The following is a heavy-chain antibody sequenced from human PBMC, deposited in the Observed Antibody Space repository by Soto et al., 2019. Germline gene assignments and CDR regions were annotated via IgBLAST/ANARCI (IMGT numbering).Heavy chain of an antibody. CDR1: GLTFDGYV. Sequence: GGSLRLSCAASGLTFDGYVMHWVRQASGKGLEWISGIRWDGGIIGYADSVKGRFTISRDNAKNSLYLQMNRLRIEDTALYYCSTGARSTWYPLQGFDTWGQGTLVTVSS. J-gene: IGHJ4*02. CDR2: IRWDGGII. CDR3: STGARSTWYPLQGFDT. D-gene: IGHD6-13*01. V-gene: IGHV3-9*01.